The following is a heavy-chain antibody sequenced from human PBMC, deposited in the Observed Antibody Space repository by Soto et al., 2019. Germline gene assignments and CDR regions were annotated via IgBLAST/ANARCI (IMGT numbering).Heavy chain of an antibody. CDR2: ITSSSRYI. CDR3: AGLPGSTGPPS. J-gene: IGHJ4*02. CDR1: GFNFSRYT. Sequence: GSLRLSCAASGFNFSRYTLSWVPQAPGKGLKWVSSITSSSRYIYYADSVRGRFTISRDNAKNSLYLRMHSLRAADTAVYYCAGLPGSTGPPSWGQGTLVTVSS. V-gene: IGHV3-21*01. D-gene: IGHD3-10*01.